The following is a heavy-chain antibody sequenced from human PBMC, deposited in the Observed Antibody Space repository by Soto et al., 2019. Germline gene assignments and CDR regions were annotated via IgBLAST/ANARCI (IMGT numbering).Heavy chain of an antibody. V-gene: IGHV2-5*02. D-gene: IGHD3-10*02. J-gene: IGHJ6*03. Sequence: QITLKESGPTLVKPTQTLTLTCTFSGFSLTTSGEAVGWIRQPPGKALEWLALLYWDDDKRSSPSLKSRLTITKDTSKNKVVLTMSNIYPVDTATYYCAHIPCSGQLLYAYYYYMDVWGKGTTVTVSS. CDR2: LYWDDDK. CDR1: GFSLTTSGEA. CDR3: AHIPCSGQLLYAYYYYMDV.